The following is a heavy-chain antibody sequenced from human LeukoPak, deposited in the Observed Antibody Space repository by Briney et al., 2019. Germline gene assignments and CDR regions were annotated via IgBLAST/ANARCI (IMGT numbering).Heavy chain of an antibody. CDR3: AKSGPYCTNGVCFFDY. Sequence: GRSPRLSCAASGFTFSTYGMHWVRQAPGKGLEWVAFIRYDGSNKYYADSVKGRFTISRDNSKNTLYLQMNSLRAEDTAVYYCAKSGPYCTNGVCFFDYWGQGTLVTVSS. CDR2: IRYDGSNK. CDR1: GFTFSTYG. V-gene: IGHV3-30*02. J-gene: IGHJ4*02. D-gene: IGHD2-8*01.